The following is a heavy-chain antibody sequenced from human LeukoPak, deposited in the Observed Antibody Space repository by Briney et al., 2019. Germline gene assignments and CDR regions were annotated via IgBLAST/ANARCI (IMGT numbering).Heavy chain of an antibody. CDR2: FDPEDGET. Sequence: AASVKVSCKVSGYXLTELVIHWVRQAPGKGLEWMGGFDPEDGETIYAQKFQGRVTMTEDTSTDTAYMELSSLRSEDTAVYYCATNSGSYFLYWGQGILVTVSS. V-gene: IGHV1-24*01. CDR1: GYXLTELV. J-gene: IGHJ4*02. CDR3: ATNSGSYFLY. D-gene: IGHD1-26*01.